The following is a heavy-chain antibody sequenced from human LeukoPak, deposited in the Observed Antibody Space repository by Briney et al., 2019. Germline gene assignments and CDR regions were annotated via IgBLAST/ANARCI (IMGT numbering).Heavy chain of an antibody. CDR3: ARGESAAAGTPLDAFDI. D-gene: IGHD6-13*01. CDR1: GGSISSYY. CDR2: IYYSGST. V-gene: IGHV4-59*01. Sequence: SETLSLTCTVSGGSISSYYWSWIRQPPGKGLEWIGYIYYSGSTNYNPSLKSRVTISVDTSKNQFSLKLSSVTAADTAVYYCARGESAAAGTPLDAFDIWGQGTMVTVPS. J-gene: IGHJ3*02.